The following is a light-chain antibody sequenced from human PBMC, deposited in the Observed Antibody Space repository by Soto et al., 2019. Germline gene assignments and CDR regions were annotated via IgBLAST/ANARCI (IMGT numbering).Light chain of an antibody. CDR3: SSFTTTRTYV. Sequence: QSALTQPASVSGSPGQSITISCTGTTSDVGDYNYVSWYQQHPGKAPKLMIYEVNHRPSGISSRFSGSKSGSTASLTISGLQAEDEADYYCSSFTTTRTYVFGTGTKLTVL. V-gene: IGLV2-14*01. CDR1: TSDVGDYNY. CDR2: EVN. J-gene: IGLJ1*01.